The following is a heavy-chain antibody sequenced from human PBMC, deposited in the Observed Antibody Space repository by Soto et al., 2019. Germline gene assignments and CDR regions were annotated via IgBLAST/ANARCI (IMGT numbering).Heavy chain of an antibody. CDR3: ARGLYQLPRPILDFDY. CDR2: INPNSGGT. CDR1: GYTFTGYY. V-gene: IGHV1-2*02. Sequence: ASVKVSCKASGYTFTGYYMHWVRQAPGQGLEWMGWINPNSGGTNYAQKFQGRATMTRDTSISTAYMELSRLRSDDTAVYYCARGLYQLPRPILDFDYWGQGTLVTVPQ. D-gene: IGHD2-2*01. J-gene: IGHJ4*02.